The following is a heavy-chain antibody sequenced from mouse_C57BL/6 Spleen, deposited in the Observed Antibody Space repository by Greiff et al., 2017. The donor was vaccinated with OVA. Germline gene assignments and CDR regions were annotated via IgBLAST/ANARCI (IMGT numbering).Heavy chain of an antibody. V-gene: IGHV5-4*01. CDR3: ARDGGGYEAWVAY. D-gene: IGHD1-1*02. CDR2: ISDGGSYT. CDR1: GFTFSSYA. J-gene: IGHJ3*01. Sequence: DVQLVESGGGLVKPGGSLKLSCAASGFTFSSYAMSWVRQTPEKRLEWVATISDGGSYTYYPDNVKGRFTISRDNATNNPYLQMSHLKSEDTAMYYCARDGGGYEAWVAYWGQGALVTVSA.